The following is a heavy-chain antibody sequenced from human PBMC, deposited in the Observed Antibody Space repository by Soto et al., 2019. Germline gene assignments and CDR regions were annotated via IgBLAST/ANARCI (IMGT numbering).Heavy chain of an antibody. CDR3: ATGTPNFGAAVDH. Sequence: QVQLVQSGAEVKKPGSSVKVSCKASGGTFSTYAISWVRQAPGQGLEWMGRIIPMFATANYAQKFQGRVTITADDFTNTVYMEVSSLRSEDTPVYYCATGTPNFGAAVDHWGQGTLVTVSS. J-gene: IGHJ4*02. V-gene: IGHV1-69*01. CDR1: GGTFSTYA. D-gene: IGHD3-16*01. CDR2: IIPMFATA.